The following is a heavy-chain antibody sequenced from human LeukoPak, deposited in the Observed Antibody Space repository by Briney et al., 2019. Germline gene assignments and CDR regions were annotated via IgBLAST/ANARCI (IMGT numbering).Heavy chain of an antibody. Sequence: ASVKVSCKASGGTFSSYAISWVRQAPGQGLEWVGGIIPIFGSTNYAQKFQGRVTITADESTSTAYMELSSLRSEDTAVYYCARVVIAAAGTRTVIYYMDVWGKGTTVTISS. J-gene: IGHJ6*03. D-gene: IGHD6-13*01. V-gene: IGHV1-69*13. CDR3: ARVVIAAAGTRTVIYYMDV. CDR1: GGTFSSYA. CDR2: IIPIFGST.